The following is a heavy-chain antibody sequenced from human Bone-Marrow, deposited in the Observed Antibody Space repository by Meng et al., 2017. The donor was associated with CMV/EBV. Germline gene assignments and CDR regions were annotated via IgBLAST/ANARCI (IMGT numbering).Heavy chain of an antibody. CDR3: ARERGVRFLEWLSPSFDY. J-gene: IGHJ4*02. V-gene: IGHV1-69*06. D-gene: IGHD3-3*01. CDR1: TFRSYA. Sequence: TFRSYAISCVRQAPGQGLEWMGGIIPIFGTANYAQKFQGRVTITADKSTSTAYMELSSLRSEDTAVYYCARERGVRFLEWLSPSFDYWGQGTLVTVSS. CDR2: IIPIFGTA.